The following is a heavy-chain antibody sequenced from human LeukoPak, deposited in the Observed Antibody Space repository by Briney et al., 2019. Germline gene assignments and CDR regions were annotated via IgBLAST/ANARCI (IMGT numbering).Heavy chain of an antibody. J-gene: IGHJ4*02. CDR3: AKPQGYSGSYGGFDY. CDR2: TSGSGGST. D-gene: IGHD1-26*01. V-gene: IGHV3-23*01. CDR1: GFTFSSYA. Sequence: GGSLRLSCAASGFTFSSYAMSWVRQAPGKGLEWVSATSGSGGSTYYADSVKGRFTISRDNSKNTLYLQMNSLRAEDTAVYYCAKPQGYSGSYGGFDYWGQGTLVTVSS.